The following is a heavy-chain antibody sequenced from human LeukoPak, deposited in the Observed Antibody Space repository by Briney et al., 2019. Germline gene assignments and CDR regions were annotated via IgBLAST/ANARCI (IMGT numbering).Heavy chain of an antibody. CDR3: ARARRWLPPYFDY. V-gene: IGHV4-39*07. J-gene: IGHJ4*02. CDR2: AHYSGST. CDR1: GGSISSSCCS. Sequence: ASETLSLTCTVSGGSISSSCCSWGWIRQPPGKGLEWIGSAHYSGSTYYNPSLKSRVTISVDTSKNQFSLKLSSMTAADTAVYYCARARRWLPPYFDYWGQGTLVTVSS. D-gene: IGHD3-22*01.